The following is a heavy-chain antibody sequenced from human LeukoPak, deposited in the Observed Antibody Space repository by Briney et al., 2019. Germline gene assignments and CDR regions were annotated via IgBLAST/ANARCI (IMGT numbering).Heavy chain of an antibody. CDR1: GFTFDGYA. D-gene: IGHD3-22*01. CDR2: ISWHSGST. J-gene: IGHJ3*01. Sequence: PGGSLRLSCAASGFTFDGYAMHWVRQAPGKGLEWVSRISWHSGSTGYADSVKGRFTISRDNAKNYLYLQMNSLRPEDTALYYCAKDIRYDSSGWDAFDVWGQGTMVTVSS. V-gene: IGHV3-9*01. CDR3: AKDIRYDSSGWDAFDV.